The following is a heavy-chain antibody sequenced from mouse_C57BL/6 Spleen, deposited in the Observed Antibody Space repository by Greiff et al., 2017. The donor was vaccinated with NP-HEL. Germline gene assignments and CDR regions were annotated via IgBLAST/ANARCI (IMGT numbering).Heavy chain of an antibody. V-gene: IGHV3-6*01. CDR2: ISYDGSN. CDR1: GYSITSGYY. J-gene: IGHJ4*01. Sequence: DVQLQESGPGLVKPSQSLSLTCSVTGYSITSGYYWNWLRQFPGNKLEWMGYISYDGSNNYNPSLKNRISITRDTSKNQFFLKLNSVTTEDTATYYCARKSYLYSMDYWGQGTSVTVSS. D-gene: IGHD5-5*01. CDR3: ARKSYLYSMDY.